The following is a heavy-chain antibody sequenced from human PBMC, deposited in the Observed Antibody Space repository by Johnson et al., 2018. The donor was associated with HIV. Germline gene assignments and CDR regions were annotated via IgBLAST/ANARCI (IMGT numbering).Heavy chain of an antibody. CDR2: ISYDGSNK. CDR1: GFTFSSYA. V-gene: IGHV3-30*04. Sequence: QVQLVESGGGVAQPGRSLRLSCAASGFTFSSYAMHWFRQAPGKGLEWVAVISYDGSNKYYADSVKGRFTVSRDSSKSTLYLQMNSLRVEDTAVYYCAKEDCSSVVSSDDTFDIWGQGTMVTLSS. CDR3: AKEDCSSVVSSDDTFDI. D-gene: IGHD2-2*01. J-gene: IGHJ3*02.